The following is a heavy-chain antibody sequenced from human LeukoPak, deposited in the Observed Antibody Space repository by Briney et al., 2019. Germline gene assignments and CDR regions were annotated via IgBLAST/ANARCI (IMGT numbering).Heavy chain of an antibody. D-gene: IGHD4-23*01. V-gene: IGHV4-30-4*01. CDR3: ARGSSQDYGGKATGSDAFDI. Sequence: SETLSLTCTVSAGSISSGDYYWSWLRQPPGKGLEWIGYIYYSGSTYYNPSLKSRVTISVDTSKNQFSLKLSSVTAADTAVYYCARGSSQDYGGKATGSDAFDIWGQGTMVTVSS. J-gene: IGHJ3*02. CDR1: AGSISSGDYY. CDR2: IYYSGST.